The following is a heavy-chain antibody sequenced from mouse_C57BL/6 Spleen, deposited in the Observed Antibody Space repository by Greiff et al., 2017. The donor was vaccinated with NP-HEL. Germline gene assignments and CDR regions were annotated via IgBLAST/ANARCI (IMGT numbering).Heavy chain of an antibody. CDR3: TDYYGRFAY. V-gene: IGHV1-15*01. J-gene: IGHJ3*01. Sequence: QVQLQQPGAELVRPGASVTLSCKASGYTFTDYEMHWVKQTPVHGLEWIGAIDPETGGTAYNQKFKGKAILTVDKSSSTAYMELRSLTSEDAAVYYCTDYYGRFAYWGQGTLVTVSA. CDR1: GYTFTDYE. D-gene: IGHD1-1*01. CDR2: IDPETGGT.